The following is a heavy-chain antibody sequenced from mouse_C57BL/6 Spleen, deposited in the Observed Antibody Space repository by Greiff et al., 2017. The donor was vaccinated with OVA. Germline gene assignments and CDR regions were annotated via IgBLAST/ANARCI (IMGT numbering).Heavy chain of an antibody. CDR3: ARPYYYGSSYESVDY. V-gene: IGHV5-17*01. CDR1: GFTFSDYG. CDR2: ISSGSSTI. J-gene: IGHJ2*01. D-gene: IGHD1-1*01. Sequence: VESGGGLVKPGGSLKLSCAASGFTFSDYGMHWVRQAPEKGLEWVAYISSGSSTIYYADTVKGRFTISRDNAKNTLVLQMTSLRSEDTAMYYCARPYYYGSSYESVDYWGQGTTLTVSS.